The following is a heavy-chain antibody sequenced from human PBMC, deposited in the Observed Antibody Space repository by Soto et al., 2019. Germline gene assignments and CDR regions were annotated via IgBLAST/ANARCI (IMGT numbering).Heavy chain of an antibody. D-gene: IGHD2-15*01. CDR2: INHSGST. CDR1: GGSFSDYY. J-gene: IGHJ4*02. Sequence: QVQLQQWGAGLLKPSETLSLTCAVYGGSFSDYYWSWIRQPPGKGLEWIGEINHSGSTIYNPSLKSRVTMSLDTSKIQFSLNLTSVTAADTAVYYCARGGCSGGSCYRPFFSDWGQGTLVTVSS. V-gene: IGHV4-34*02. CDR3: ARGGCSGGSCYRPFFSD.